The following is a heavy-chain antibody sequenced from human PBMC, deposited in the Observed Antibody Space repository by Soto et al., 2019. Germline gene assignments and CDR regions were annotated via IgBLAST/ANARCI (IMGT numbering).Heavy chain of an antibody. D-gene: IGHD3-9*01. J-gene: IGHJ4*02. Sequence: PGESLKISCAASGFTFGASALQWVRQAPGKGLEWVGRIKSKTDGGTTDYAAPVKGRFTISRDDSKNTLYLQMNSLKTEDTAVYYCTTDHHDILTGSSEYYFDYWGQGTLVTVSS. V-gene: IGHV3-15*01. CDR3: TTDHHDILTGSSEYYFDY. CDR1: GFTFGASA. CDR2: IKSKTDGGTT.